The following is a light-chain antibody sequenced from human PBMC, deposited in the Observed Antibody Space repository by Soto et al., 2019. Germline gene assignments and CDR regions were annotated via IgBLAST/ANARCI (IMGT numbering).Light chain of an antibody. CDR1: SGDVGGYNY. CDR3: SSYTSSSPLV. CDR2: DVS. Sequence: QSALTQPASVSGSPGQSITISCTGTSGDVGGYNYVSWYQQHPGKAPKLMIYDVSNRPSGVSNRFSGFKSGNTASLTISGLQAEDEADYYCSSYTSSSPLVFGGGTQLTVL. V-gene: IGLV2-14*01. J-gene: IGLJ2*01.